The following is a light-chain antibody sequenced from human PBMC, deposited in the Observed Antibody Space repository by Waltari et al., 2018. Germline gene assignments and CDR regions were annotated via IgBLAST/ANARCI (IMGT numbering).Light chain of an antibody. J-gene: IGKJ4*01. V-gene: IGKV1-39*01. Sequence: DIQMTQSHSSLSASVGDRVTITCRASQSISTALSWYLQKPGKAPKLLIYAASLLQDGVPSRFRGSGSGTDFTLTISNLQPEDFATYFCHQSYKAPQTFGGGTRLEIK. CDR3: HQSYKAPQT. CDR2: AAS. CDR1: QSISTA.